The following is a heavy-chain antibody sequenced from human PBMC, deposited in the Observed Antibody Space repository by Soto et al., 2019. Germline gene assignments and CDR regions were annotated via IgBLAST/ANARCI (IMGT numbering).Heavy chain of an antibody. J-gene: IGHJ5*02. CDR1: GYIFTSYY. CDR3: ARVRPRREFDP. Sequence: QVLLVQSGAEVKRPGTSVKVSCKASGYIFTSYYVHWVRQVPGQGLEWMGWINPNTGGTNYAQRFEGRVTMTRDTSISTAYMELSRLTSDDTAIYFCARVRPRREFDPWGQGTLVIVSS. V-gene: IGHV1-2*02. CDR2: INPNTGGT.